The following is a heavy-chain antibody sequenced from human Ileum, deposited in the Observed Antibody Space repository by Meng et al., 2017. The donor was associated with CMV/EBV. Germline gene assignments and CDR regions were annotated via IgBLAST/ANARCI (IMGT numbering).Heavy chain of an antibody. CDR1: GFTFQDYS. CDR2: INSHGRRA. CDR3: AKDSRLLWFGEFLY. J-gene: IGHJ4*02. Sequence: GESLKISCAASGFTFQDYSMAWVRQLPGKGLEWVSDINSHGRRANYADSVKGRFTISRDNSKNTLYLQMNSLRAEDTAVYYCAKDSRLLWFGEFLYWGQGTLVTVSS. D-gene: IGHD3-10*01. V-gene: IGHV3-20*04.